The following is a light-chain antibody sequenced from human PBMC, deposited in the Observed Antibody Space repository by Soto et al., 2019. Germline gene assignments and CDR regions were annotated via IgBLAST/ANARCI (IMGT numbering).Light chain of an antibody. CDR1: QSVSTF. J-gene: IGKJ5*01. CDR2: DAS. CDR3: QQRSNWPPIT. Sequence: EMVLTQYPATLSLSPGERATLSCRASQSVSTFLAWYQQKPGQAPRLLIYDASNRAPGIPARFSGSGSGTDFTLTISSLEPQDFSVYYCQQRSNWPPITLGQGTRLE. V-gene: IGKV3-11*01.